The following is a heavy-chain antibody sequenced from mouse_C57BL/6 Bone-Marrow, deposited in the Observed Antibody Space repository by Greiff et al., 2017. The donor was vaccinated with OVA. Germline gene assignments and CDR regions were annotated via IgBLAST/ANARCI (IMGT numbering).Heavy chain of an antibody. J-gene: IGHJ3*01. Sequence: EVKVEESGGGLVKPGGSLKLSCAASGFTFSDYGMHWVRQAPEKGLEWVAYISSGSSTIYYADTVKGRFTFSRDNAKNTLFLQMTSLRSEDTAMYYCARRKNYDFGFAYWGQGTLVTVSA. CDR2: ISSGSSTI. D-gene: IGHD2-4*01. V-gene: IGHV5-17*01. CDR3: ARRKNYDFGFAY. CDR1: GFTFSDYG.